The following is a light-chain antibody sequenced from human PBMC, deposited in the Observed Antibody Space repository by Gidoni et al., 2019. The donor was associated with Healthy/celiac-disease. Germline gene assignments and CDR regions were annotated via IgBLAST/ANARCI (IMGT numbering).Light chain of an antibody. Sequence: SYDLTQPPSVSVSPGQTASITCSGDKLGDKYACWYQQKPGQSPVLVIYQDSKRPSGIPERFSGSNSGNTATLTISGTQARDEADYYCQAWDSSNVVFGGGTKLTVL. CDR3: QAWDSSNVV. V-gene: IGLV3-1*01. CDR2: QDS. CDR1: KLGDKY. J-gene: IGLJ2*01.